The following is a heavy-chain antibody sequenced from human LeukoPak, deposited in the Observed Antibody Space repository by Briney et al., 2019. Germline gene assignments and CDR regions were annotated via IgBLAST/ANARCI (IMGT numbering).Heavy chain of an antibody. V-gene: IGHV4-59*01. D-gene: IGHD5-24*01. CDR1: GDSLGTYF. CDR3: ARDPDGYKFFDY. J-gene: IGHJ4*02. Sequence: SETLSLTCTVSGDSLGTYFWHWTRQPPGKGLEWMGYIYDSGTTAYNPSLKRRVTMSVDPSTNQFFLKLTSVTAADTAVYYCARDPDGYKFFDYWGRGSPVTVSS. CDR2: IYDSGTT.